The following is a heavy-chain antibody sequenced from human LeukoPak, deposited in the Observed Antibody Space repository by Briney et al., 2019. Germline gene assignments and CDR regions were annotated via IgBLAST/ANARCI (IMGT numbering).Heavy chain of an antibody. CDR2: IVVGSGNT. CDR1: GVTFTSSA. CDR3: AATGSGWGAPFDY. D-gene: IGHD6-19*01. V-gene: IGHV1-58*01. Sequence: ASVKVSCKASGVTFTSSAVQWVRQARGQRLEWVGWIVVGSGNTNYAQKFQERVTITRDMSTSTAYMELSSLRSEDTAVYYCAATGSGWGAPFDYWGQGTLVTVSS. J-gene: IGHJ4*02.